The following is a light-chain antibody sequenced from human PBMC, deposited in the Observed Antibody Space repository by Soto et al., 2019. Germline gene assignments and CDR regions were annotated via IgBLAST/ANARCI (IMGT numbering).Light chain of an antibody. CDR3: QQYNNWPFS. CDR1: QGVTTN. Sequence: ESVFAPVSGTPSLSPGERATPSCRAGQGVTTNFAWYQQKSGQSPRLLIYDVSTRATGVPARFSGTGSETDFTLTISGLQSDDSAVYFCQQYNNWPFSFGQGTRLEIK. CDR2: DVS. V-gene: IGKV3-15*01. J-gene: IGKJ5*01.